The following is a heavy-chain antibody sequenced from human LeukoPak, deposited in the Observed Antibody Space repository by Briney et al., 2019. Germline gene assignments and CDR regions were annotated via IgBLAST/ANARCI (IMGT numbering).Heavy chain of an antibody. D-gene: IGHD5-18*01. V-gene: IGHV3-23*01. CDR3: AKARTRGYSYGSFDY. Sequence: GGSLRLSCAASGFTFSNYAMSWVRQAPGKGLEWFSAISGSGGSTYYADSVKGRFTISRDNSKNTLYLQMNSLRAEDTAVYYCAKARTRGYSYGSFDYWGQGTLVTVSS. J-gene: IGHJ4*02. CDR2: ISGSGGST. CDR1: GFTFSNYA.